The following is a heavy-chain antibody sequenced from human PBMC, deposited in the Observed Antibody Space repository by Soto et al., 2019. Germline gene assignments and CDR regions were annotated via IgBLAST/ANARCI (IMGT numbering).Heavy chain of an antibody. J-gene: IGHJ4*02. V-gene: IGHV4-59*01. CDR1: GDSISSYY. CDR2: VYFSGNT. Sequence: QVQLLESGPGLVKPSGTLSLTCNVSGDSISSYYWNWIRQPPGQGLEWIGYVYFSGNTKYNTSLESRVKISVDTSTNQFSLKLTSVTAADTAVYYCARDAGIVGAYYFDYWGQGILVTVSS. CDR3: ARDAGIVGAYYFDY. D-gene: IGHD1-26*01.